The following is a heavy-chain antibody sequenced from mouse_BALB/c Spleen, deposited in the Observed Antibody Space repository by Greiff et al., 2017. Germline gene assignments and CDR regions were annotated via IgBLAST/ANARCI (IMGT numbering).Heavy chain of an antibody. D-gene: IGHD1-1*01. Sequence: VQLQASGAELVRPGVSVKISCKGSGYTFTDYAMHWVKQSHAKSLEWIGVISTYYGDASYNQKFKGKATMTVDKSSSTAYMELARLTSEDSAIYYCARNYYGTDYAMGYWGQGTSVTVSS. J-gene: IGHJ4*01. CDR3: ARNYYGTDYAMGY. V-gene: IGHV1S137*01. CDR2: ISTYYGDA. CDR1: GYTFTDYA.